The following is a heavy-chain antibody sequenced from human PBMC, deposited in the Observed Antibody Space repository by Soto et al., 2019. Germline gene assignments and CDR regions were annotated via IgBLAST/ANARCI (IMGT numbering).Heavy chain of an antibody. CDR2: ITSDSNYI. V-gene: IGHV3-21*02. Sequence: EVQLIESGGGLVNPGGSLRLSCAASGFSFNTYTMNWVRQAPGKGLEWVSFITSDSNYIYYADSVKGRFTISRDTSENTLYLQMNSLRAEDTAVYYCARGLYDSGSFYFDFWGQGTLVTVSS. CDR3: ARGLYDSGSFYFDF. CDR1: GFSFNTYT. D-gene: IGHD3-10*01. J-gene: IGHJ4*02.